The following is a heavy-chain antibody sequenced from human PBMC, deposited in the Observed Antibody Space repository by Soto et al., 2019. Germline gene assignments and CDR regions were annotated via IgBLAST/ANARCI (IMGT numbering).Heavy chain of an antibody. CDR2: ISSSSSYI. CDR1: GFTFSSYS. D-gene: IGHD2-8*01. Sequence: EVQLVESGGGLVKPGGSLRLSCAASGFTFSSYSMNWVRQAPGKGLGWVSSISSSSSYIYYADSVKGRFTISRDNAKNSLYLQMNSLRAEDTAVYYCARDERRKIVLMVYAQRGGYYGMDVWGQGTTVTVSS. J-gene: IGHJ6*02. V-gene: IGHV3-21*01. CDR3: ARDERRKIVLMVYAQRGGYYGMDV.